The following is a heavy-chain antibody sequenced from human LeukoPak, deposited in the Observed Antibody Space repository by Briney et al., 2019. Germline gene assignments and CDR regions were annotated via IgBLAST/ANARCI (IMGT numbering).Heavy chain of an antibody. Sequence: ASVKVSCKASGYTFTSYDINWVRQATGQGLEWMGWMNPNSGNTGYAQKFQGRVIMTRNTSISTAYMELGSLRSEDTAVYYCARDGSSSSGYYYYGMDVWGQGTTVTVSS. CDR1: GYTFTSYD. V-gene: IGHV1-8*01. CDR3: ARDGSSSSGYYYYGMDV. CDR2: MNPNSGNT. D-gene: IGHD6-6*01. J-gene: IGHJ6*02.